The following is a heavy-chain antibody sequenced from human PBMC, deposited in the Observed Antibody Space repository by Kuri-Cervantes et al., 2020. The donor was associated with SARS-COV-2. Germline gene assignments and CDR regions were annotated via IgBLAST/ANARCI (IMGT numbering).Heavy chain of an antibody. CDR2: INHSGST. J-gene: IGHJ4*02. Sequence: SETLSLTCAVYGGFFSGYYWSWIRQPPGKGLEWIGEINHSGSTNYNPSLKSRVTISVDTSKNQFSLKLSSVTAADTAVYYCARAGVRVLIDLYSNPGFDYWGQGTLVTVSS. V-gene: IGHV4-34*01. CDR3: ARAGVRVLIDLYSNPGFDY. D-gene: IGHD4-11*01. CDR1: GGFFSGYY.